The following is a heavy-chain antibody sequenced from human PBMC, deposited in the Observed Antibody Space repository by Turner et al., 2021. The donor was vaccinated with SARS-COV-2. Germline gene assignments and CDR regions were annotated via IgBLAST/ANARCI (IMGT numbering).Heavy chain of an antibody. CDR3: ARDRRVWFGELLCGLDV. CDR1: CFTVSSNY. V-gene: IGHV3-53*01. J-gene: IGHJ6*02. CDR2: IYSGGRT. D-gene: IGHD3-10*01. Sequence: EVQLVDSGGGLIQPGGSLILSCSASCFTVSSNYMIWVRPARGKGLELVVVIYSGGRTYYADSVKGRFTIARDNSKNTLYLQMNSLRAEDTAVYYCARDRRVWFGELLCGLDVWGQGTTVTVSS.